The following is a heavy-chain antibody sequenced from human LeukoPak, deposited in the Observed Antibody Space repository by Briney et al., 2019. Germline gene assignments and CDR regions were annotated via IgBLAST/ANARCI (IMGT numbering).Heavy chain of an antibody. CDR1: GFTFSTYA. Sequence: GGSLRLSCAASGFTFSTYAMTWVRQAPGKGLEWVSTISGSGSNTYYADSVKGRFTISRDNSKNTLYLQMNSLRAEDMAVYFCAKDTRSYSDYHYFDYWGQGTLVTVSS. D-gene: IGHD4-11*01. CDR3: AKDTRSYSDYHYFDY. V-gene: IGHV3-23*01. CDR2: ISGSGSNT. J-gene: IGHJ4*02.